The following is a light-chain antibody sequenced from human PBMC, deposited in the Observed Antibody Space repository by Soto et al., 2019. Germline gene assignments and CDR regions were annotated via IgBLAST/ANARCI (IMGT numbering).Light chain of an antibody. CDR3: CSYGGSYTYV. CDR2: DVS. J-gene: IGLJ1*01. V-gene: IGLV2-11*01. Sequence: QSVLTQPRSVSGSPVQSVTISCTGTSSDVGGYNYVSWYQQHPGKSPKLMIYDVSKRPSGVPDRFSGSKSGNTASLTVSGLQAEDEADYYCCSYGGSYTYVFGTGTKVTVL. CDR1: SSDVGGYNY.